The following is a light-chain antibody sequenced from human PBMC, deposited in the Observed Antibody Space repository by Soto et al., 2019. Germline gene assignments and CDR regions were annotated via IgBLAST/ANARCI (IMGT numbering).Light chain of an antibody. V-gene: IGKV3-20*01. Sequence: EIVLTQSPGTLSLSPGERATLSCRASETVTSTYLRWYQQKPGQAPRLLIYGASTRATGIPDRFSASGSGADFTLTIRRLEPEDFGVYYCQQYGRSPWTFGQGTKVDIK. CDR2: GAS. CDR3: QQYGRSPWT. J-gene: IGKJ1*01. CDR1: ETVTSTY.